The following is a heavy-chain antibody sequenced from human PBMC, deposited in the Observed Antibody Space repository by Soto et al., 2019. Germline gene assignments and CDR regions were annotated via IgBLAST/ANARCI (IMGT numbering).Heavy chain of an antibody. CDR2: ISGSGGST. CDR3: ENSIADVSNSGSYYFDD. Sequence: GGSLRLSCAASGFTFSSYAMSWVRQAPGKGLEWVSAISGSGGSTYYADSVKGRFTISRDNSKNTLYLQMNSLRAADTSVYDCENSIADVSNSGSYYFDDWGQGTPVTVSS. D-gene: IGHD1-26*01. J-gene: IGHJ4*02. V-gene: IGHV3-23*01. CDR1: GFTFSSYA.